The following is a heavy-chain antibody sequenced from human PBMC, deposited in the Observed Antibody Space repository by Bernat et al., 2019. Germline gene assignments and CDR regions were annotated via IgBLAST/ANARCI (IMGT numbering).Heavy chain of an antibody. CDR2: ISSSSSTI. CDR3: ATYSSGWYGGVDY. D-gene: IGHD6-19*01. Sequence: EVQLVESGGGLVQPGGSLRLSCAASGFTFSSYSMNWVRQAPGKGLEWVSYISSSSSTIYYADSVKGRFTISRDNAKNSLYLQMNSLRAEDTAVYYCATYSSGWYGGVDYWGQGTLVTVSS. V-gene: IGHV3-48*01. CDR1: GFTFSSYS. J-gene: IGHJ4*02.